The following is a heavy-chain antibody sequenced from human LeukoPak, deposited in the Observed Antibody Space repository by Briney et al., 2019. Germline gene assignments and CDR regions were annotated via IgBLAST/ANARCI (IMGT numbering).Heavy chain of an antibody. CDR1: GGSISSSSYY. J-gene: IGHJ4*02. Sequence: SETLSLTCTVSGGSISSSSYYWGWIRQPPGKGLEWIGSIYYSGSTYYNPSLKSRVTISVDTSKNQFSLKLSSVTAADTAVYYCARQLAGRDYWGQGTLVTVSS. CDR3: ARQLAGRDY. V-gene: IGHV4-39*01. D-gene: IGHD6-19*01. CDR2: IYYSGST.